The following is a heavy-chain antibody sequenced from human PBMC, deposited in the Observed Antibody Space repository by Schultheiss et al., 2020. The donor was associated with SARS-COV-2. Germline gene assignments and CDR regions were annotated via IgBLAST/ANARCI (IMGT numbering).Heavy chain of an antibody. Sequence: GGSLRLSCAASGFTFSSYGMHWVRQAPGKGLEWVAVIWYDGSNKYYADSVKGRFTISRDNPKNTLYLQMNSLRAEDTAVYYCARDSGSGYSPRGIDYWGQGTLVTVSS. CDR1: GFTFSSYG. V-gene: IGHV3-33*01. D-gene: IGHD5-18*01. CDR2: IWYDGSNK. J-gene: IGHJ4*02. CDR3: ARDSGSGYSPRGIDY.